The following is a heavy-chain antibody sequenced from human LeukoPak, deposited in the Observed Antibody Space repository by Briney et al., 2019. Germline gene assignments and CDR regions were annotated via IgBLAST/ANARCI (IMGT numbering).Heavy chain of an antibody. V-gene: IGHV1-2*02. Sequence: ASVKVSCKASGYTFTGYYMHWVRQAPGQGLEWMGWINPNSGGTNYAQKFQGRVTMTRDTSITTAYMELSRLRSDDTAVYYCARTLIRGTSPYLKYWGQGTLVTVSS. CDR2: INPNSGGT. D-gene: IGHD3-10*01. CDR1: GYTFTGYY. CDR3: ARTLIRGTSPYLKY. J-gene: IGHJ4*02.